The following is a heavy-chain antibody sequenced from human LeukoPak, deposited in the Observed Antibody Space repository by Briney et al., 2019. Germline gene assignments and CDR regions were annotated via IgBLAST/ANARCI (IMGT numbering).Heavy chain of an antibody. CDR2: IKSDGSST. V-gene: IGHV3-74*01. Sequence: GGSLRLSCAASGFTFSSYWMHWVRPAPGKGLVWVSRIKSDGSSTSYADSVKGRFTISRDNAKNTLYLQMNSLRAEDTAVYYCARSDWFDPWGQGTLVTVSS. CDR3: ARSDWFDP. CDR1: GFTFSSYW. J-gene: IGHJ5*02.